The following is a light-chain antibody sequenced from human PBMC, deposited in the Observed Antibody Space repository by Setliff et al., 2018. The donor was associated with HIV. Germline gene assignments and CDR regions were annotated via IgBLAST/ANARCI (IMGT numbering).Light chain of an antibody. V-gene: IGLV2-14*01. CDR1: SNDFGSYDY. J-gene: IGLJ1*01. CDR2: EVS. Sequence: ALTQPTSVSGSPGQSITISCTGTSNDFGSYDYVSWYQHQPVKVPKLMIYEVSNRPSGVSDRFSGSKSGNTASLTISGLQTEDEADYYCSSFTSSSSYVFGTGTKVTVL. CDR3: SSFTSSSSYV.